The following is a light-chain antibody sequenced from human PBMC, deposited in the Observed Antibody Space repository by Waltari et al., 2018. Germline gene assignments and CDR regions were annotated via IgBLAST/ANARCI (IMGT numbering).Light chain of an antibody. CDR3: CSYAGSSTYG. CDR1: SSDAGGYNL. V-gene: IGLV2-23*02. Sequence: QSALPQPASVSGSPGQSITISCTATSSDAGGYNLSRYQQHPGKAPKFVIYDVRQRPSGISNRFSGSKSGNTASLTISRRQAEDEAVYYCCSYAGSSTYGFGTGTMVTVL. J-gene: IGLJ1*01. CDR2: DVR.